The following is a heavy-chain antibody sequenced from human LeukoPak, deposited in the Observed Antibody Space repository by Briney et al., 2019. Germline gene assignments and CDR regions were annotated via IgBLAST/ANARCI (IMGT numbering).Heavy chain of an antibody. D-gene: IGHD3-10*01. Sequence: SQTLSLTCTVSGGSISSGGYYWSWIHQHPGKGLEWIGYIYYSGSTYYNPSLKSRVTISVDTSKNQFSLKLSSVTAADTAVYYCAREQRYYYGSGSPLGPWGQGTLVTVSS. CDR1: GGSISSGGYY. CDR3: AREQRYYYGSGSPLGP. CDR2: IYYSGST. V-gene: IGHV4-31*03. J-gene: IGHJ5*02.